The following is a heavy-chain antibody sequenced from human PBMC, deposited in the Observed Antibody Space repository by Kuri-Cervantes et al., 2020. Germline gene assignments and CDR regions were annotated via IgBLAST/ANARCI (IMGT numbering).Heavy chain of an antibody. CDR3: ARDRDWYFDL. CDR2: ISSSSSTI. Sequence: GESLKISCAASGFTFSSYSMNWVRQAPGKGLEWVSYISSSSSTIYYADSVKGRFTISRDNAKNSLYLQMNSLRAEDTAVYYCARDRDWYFDLWGRGTLVTVSS. CDR1: GFTFSSYS. V-gene: IGHV3-48*01. D-gene: IGHD3-10*01. J-gene: IGHJ2*01.